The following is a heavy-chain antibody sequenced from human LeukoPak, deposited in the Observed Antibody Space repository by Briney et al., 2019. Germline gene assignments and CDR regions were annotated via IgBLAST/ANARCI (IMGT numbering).Heavy chain of an antibody. CDR2: IYDSGST. J-gene: IGHJ4*02. CDR3: ARQGCSSTSCYRRLLFDY. CDR1: GGSISSYY. D-gene: IGHD2-2*01. V-gene: IGHV4-59*08. Sequence: LSETLSLTCTVSGGSISSYYWSWIRQPPGKGLEWIGYIYDSGSTNYNPSLKSRVTISVDTSKKEFSLKLSSVTAADTAVYYCARQGCSSTSCYRRLLFDYWGRGTLVTVSS.